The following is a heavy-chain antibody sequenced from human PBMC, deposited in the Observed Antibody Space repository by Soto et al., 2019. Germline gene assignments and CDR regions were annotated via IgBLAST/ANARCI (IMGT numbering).Heavy chain of an antibody. V-gene: IGHV4-34*01. CDR1: GGSFSGYY. D-gene: IGHD4-17*01. J-gene: IGHJ5*02. CDR3: ARDGESRSVGYAYYGNYVESNWFDP. CDR2: INHSGST. Sequence: SETLSLTCAVYGGSFSGYYWSWIRQPPGKGLEWIGEINHSGSTNYNPSLKSRVTISVDTSKNQFSLKLSSVTAADTAVYYCARDGESRSVGYAYYGNYVESNWFDPWGQGTLVTVSS.